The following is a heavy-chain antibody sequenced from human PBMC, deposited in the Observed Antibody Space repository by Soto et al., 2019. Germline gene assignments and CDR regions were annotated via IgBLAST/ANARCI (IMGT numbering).Heavy chain of an antibody. CDR3: ARGGSLSTSWYCGYGLDA. D-gene: IGHD6-13*01. CDR2: IIPVFGTP. V-gene: IGHV1-69*06. CDR1: GYSFSSHA. Sequence: QVQLEQSGSEVKKSGSSVKVSCKASGYSFSSHAITWVRQAPGQGLEWMGRIIPVFGTPSYAQKFQGRVTISADKSTNTSYLELRSLRSEDTAVYYCARGGSLSTSWYCGYGLDAWGQGTQVTVAS. J-gene: IGHJ5*02.